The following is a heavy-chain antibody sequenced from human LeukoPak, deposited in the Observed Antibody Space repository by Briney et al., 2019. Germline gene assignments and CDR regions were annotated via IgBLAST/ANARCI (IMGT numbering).Heavy chain of an antibody. V-gene: IGHV4-59*01. Sequence: PSETLSLTCTVSGGSISNYYWSWIRQPPGKGLAWIGYIYYSGSTNYNPSLASRVAISVDTSKNQFSLKLSSVTAADAAVYYCARARFLSAYKDPWGQGTLVTVSS. J-gene: IGHJ5*02. CDR2: IYYSGST. CDR1: GGSISNYY. CDR3: ARARFLSAYKDP. D-gene: IGHD2/OR15-2a*01.